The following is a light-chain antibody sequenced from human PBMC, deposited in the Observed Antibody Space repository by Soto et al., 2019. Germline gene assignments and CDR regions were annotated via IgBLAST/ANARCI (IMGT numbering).Light chain of an antibody. J-gene: IGLJ2*01. Sequence: QSVLTQPASVSGSPGQSITISCTGTSSNVGSYNLVSWYQQHPGKAPKLRIYEGSKRPSGVSNRFSGSKSGNTASLTISGRQDEDEADYYWCSYAGSSTVVFGGGTKLTVL. V-gene: IGLV2-23*01. CDR2: EGS. CDR1: SSNVGSYNL. CDR3: CSYAGSSTVV.